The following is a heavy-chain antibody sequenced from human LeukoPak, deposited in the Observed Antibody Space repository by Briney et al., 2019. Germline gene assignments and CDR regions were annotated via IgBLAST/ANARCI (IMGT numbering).Heavy chain of an antibody. V-gene: IGHV1-2*02. D-gene: IGHD6-6*01. CDR1: GYTFTGYY. J-gene: IGHJ6*03. CDR3: ARDPLARPLVGYYMDV. CDR2: INPNSGGT. Sequence: ASVKVSCKASGYTFTGYYMHWVRQAPGQGLEWMGWINPNSGGTNYAQKFQGRVTTTRDTSISTAYMELSRLRSDDTAAYYCARDPLARPLVGYYMDVWGKGTTVTVSS.